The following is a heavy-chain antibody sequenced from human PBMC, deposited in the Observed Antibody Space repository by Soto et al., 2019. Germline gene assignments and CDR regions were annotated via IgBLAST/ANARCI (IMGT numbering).Heavy chain of an antibody. D-gene: IGHD6-13*01. CDR2: ISYDGSNK. CDR3: ARIAGNVSY. Sequence: QVQLVESGGGVVQPGRSLRLSCAASGFTFSSYGMHWVRQAPGKGLEWVAVISYDGSNKYYADSVKGRFTISRDNSKNTLYLQMNSLRAEATAVYYCARIAGNVSYWGQGTLVTVSS. J-gene: IGHJ4*02. V-gene: IGHV3-30*03. CDR1: GFTFSSYG.